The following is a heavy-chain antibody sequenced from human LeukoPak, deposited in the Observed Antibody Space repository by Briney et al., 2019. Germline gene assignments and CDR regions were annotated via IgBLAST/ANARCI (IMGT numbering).Heavy chain of an antibody. CDR2: INTSGGST. V-gene: IGHV3-23*01. CDR1: GFTLSSYA. CDR3: AKGWLKSSLEGLDM. Sequence: GGSLRLSCAASGFTLSSYAMSWVRQAPGKGLEWVSGINTSGGSTYYADSVKGRFTISRDNSKNTLYLQMSTLRAEDTAVYYCAKGWLKSSLEGLDMWHKGPKVTV. D-gene: IGHD6-19*01. J-gene: IGHJ3*02.